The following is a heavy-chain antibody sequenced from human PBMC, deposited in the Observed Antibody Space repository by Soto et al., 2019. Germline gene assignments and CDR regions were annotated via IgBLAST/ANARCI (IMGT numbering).Heavy chain of an antibody. CDR2: IYYSGSS. J-gene: IGHJ4*02. Sequence: PSETLSLTCTISGDSISSSTYYWAWIRQPPGKGLEWIGSIYYSGSSYYNPSLKSRVTMSADTSKDQFSLSLSSVTAADTALYFCASSKSWQYYFDQWDQGNLVTVSS. V-gene: IGHV4-39*01. CDR3: ASSKSWQYYFDQ. CDR1: GDSISSSTYY. D-gene: IGHD3-3*02.